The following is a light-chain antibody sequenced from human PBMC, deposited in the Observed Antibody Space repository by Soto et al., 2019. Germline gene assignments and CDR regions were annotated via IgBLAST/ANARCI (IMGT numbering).Light chain of an antibody. CDR1: QDIRSY. CDR2: ATS. V-gene: IGKV1-39*01. J-gene: IGKJ1*01. Sequence: DIQMTQSPSSLSASVGDRVSITCRASQDIRSYLNWYKQKPGQAPELLIYATSNLQSGAPPRFSASGSGTDFTLTISRLQPEDFATYYCQQGYSTQWTSGQGTKVEIK. CDR3: QQGYSTQWT.